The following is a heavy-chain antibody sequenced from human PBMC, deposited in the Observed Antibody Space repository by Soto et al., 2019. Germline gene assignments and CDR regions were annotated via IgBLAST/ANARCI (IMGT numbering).Heavy chain of an antibody. J-gene: IGHJ5*02. CDR3: ARMVSFGSLHWFDP. Sequence: ASVKVSCKASGYTFTNNDVSWVRQATGQGLEWMGWMNPGSGDTGYAQKFQGRVTMTRDISIATAYMELNSLTSEDTAIYYCARMVSFGSLHWFDPWGQATLVPVSS. V-gene: IGHV1-8*02. CDR1: GYTFTNND. D-gene: IGHD5-18*01. CDR2: MNPGSGDT.